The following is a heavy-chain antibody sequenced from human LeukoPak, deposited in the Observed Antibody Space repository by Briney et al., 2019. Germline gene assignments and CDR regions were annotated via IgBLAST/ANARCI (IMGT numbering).Heavy chain of an antibody. V-gene: IGHV4-30-4*08. Sequence: SQTLSLTCTVSGGAISSGNYDWSWIRQPPGKGLEWIGHIYYSGSTNYNPSLKRRVTISVDTSKTQFSLKLSSVTAADTAVYYCARGGVDAFDIWGQGTMVTVSS. CDR2: IYYSGST. J-gene: IGHJ3*02. CDR3: ARGGVDAFDI. CDR1: GGAISSGNYD. D-gene: IGHD2-8*01.